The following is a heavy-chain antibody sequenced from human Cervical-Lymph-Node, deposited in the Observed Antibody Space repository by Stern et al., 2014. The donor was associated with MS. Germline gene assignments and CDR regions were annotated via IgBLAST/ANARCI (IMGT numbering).Heavy chain of an antibody. CDR1: GGAFSGYY. Sequence: QVQLQQWGAGLLKPSETLSLTCDVYGGAFSGYYWSWIRQPPGEGLEWIGEMNHSGSTNYNPSLKRRVTISGDTSKNQFSLKLSSVTAADMAVYYCARGSTWELLDSWGQGTLVTVSS. V-gene: IGHV4-34*01. CDR3: ARGSTWELLDS. D-gene: IGHD1-26*01. CDR2: MNHSGST. J-gene: IGHJ4*02.